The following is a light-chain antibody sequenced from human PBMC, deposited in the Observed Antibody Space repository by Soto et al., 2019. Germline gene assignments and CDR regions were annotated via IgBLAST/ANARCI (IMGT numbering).Light chain of an antibody. CDR3: QQYGSSPLT. CDR1: QSVSSSF. Sequence: EIVLTQSPGTLSLSPGERATLSCRASQSVSSSFLAWSQQKPGQAPRLLIYGASSTATGIPDRFSGSGSGTDFTLTISRLEPEDVAVYYCQQYGSSPLTFGGETKVEIK. J-gene: IGKJ4*01. CDR2: GAS. V-gene: IGKV3-20*01.